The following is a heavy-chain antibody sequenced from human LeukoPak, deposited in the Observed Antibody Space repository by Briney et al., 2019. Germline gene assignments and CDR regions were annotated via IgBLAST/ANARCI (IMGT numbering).Heavy chain of an antibody. CDR1: GGSVSSNSAA. Sequence: SQTLSLTCAISGGSVSSNSAAWNWIRQSPSRGLEWLGRTYYRSKWYNDYAVSVKSRITINPDTSKNQFSLQLNSVTPEDTAVYYCARAVGATIGAYYYMDVWGKGTTVTVSS. D-gene: IGHD1-26*01. CDR3: ARAVGATIGAYYYMDV. J-gene: IGHJ6*03. V-gene: IGHV6-1*01. CDR2: TYYRSKWYN.